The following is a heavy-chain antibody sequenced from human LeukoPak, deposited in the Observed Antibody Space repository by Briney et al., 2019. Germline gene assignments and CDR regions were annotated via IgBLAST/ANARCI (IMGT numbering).Heavy chain of an antibody. Sequence: GGSLRLSCVASGFTLSSYSMNWVRQAPGQGLEWLSYISTGSDTIYYADSVKGRFSISRDNAKNSLYLQMNSLRDEDTAVYYCARGPPLFGPWGQGTLVTVSS. CDR3: ARGPPLFGP. CDR1: GFTLSSYS. V-gene: IGHV3-48*02. J-gene: IGHJ5*02. CDR2: ISTGSDTI.